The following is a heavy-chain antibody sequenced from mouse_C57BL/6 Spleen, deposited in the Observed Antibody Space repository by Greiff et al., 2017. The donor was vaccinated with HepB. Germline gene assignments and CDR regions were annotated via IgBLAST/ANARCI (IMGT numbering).Heavy chain of an antibody. V-gene: IGHV1-63*01. CDR2: IYPGGGYT. D-gene: IGHD1-1*01. Sequence: QVQLKESGAELVRPGTSVKMSCKASGYTFTNYWIGWAKQRPGHGLEWIGDIYPGGGYTNYNEKFKGKATLTADKSSSTAYMQFSSLTSEDSAIYYCARIYYYGSSYVGSDYWGQGTTLTVSS. CDR1: GYTFTNYW. CDR3: ARIYYYGSSYVGSDY. J-gene: IGHJ2*01.